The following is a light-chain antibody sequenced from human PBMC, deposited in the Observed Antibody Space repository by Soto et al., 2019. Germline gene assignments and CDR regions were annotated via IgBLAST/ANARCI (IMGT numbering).Light chain of an antibody. V-gene: IGKV3-20*01. CDR1: QSVSSAY. CDR2: AAS. J-gene: IGKJ1*01. Sequence: EIVLTQSPGTLSLSPGERATLSCRASQSVSSAYLAWYQHKPGQPPTLLIYAASSRVTGIPDRFSGSGSGPDFTLTISRLEPEAFAVYYCQQYGSSSTWTFGQGTKVEIK. CDR3: QQYGSSSTWT.